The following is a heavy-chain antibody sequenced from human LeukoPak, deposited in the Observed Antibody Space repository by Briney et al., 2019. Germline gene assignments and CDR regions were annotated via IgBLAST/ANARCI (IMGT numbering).Heavy chain of an antibody. D-gene: IGHD5-24*01. V-gene: IGHV4-59*01. J-gene: IGHJ4*02. CDR3: ARKRRDGYNFDY. CDR2: IYYSGST. Sequence: SETLSLTCTVSGVSINNYYWAWIRQPPGKGLEWMGYIYYSGSTDYNPSLKSRVTISVDTSKNQFSLKLNSVTAADTAVYYCARKRRDGYNFDYWGQGTLVTVSS. CDR1: GVSINNYY.